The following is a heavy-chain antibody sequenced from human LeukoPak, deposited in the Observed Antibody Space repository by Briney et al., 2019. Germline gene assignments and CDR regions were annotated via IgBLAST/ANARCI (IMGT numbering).Heavy chain of an antibody. CDR3: TPLRGSSSSYGMDV. D-gene: IGHD6-6*01. V-gene: IGHV3-73*01. Sequence: GGSLSLSCAASGFTFSGSAMQWVRQASGKGLEWVGRIRSKANSYATAYAASVKGRFTISRDDSKNTAYLQMNSLKTEDTAVYYCTPLRGSSSSYGMDVWGQGTTVTVSS. CDR2: IRSKANSYAT. CDR1: GFTFSGSA. J-gene: IGHJ6*02.